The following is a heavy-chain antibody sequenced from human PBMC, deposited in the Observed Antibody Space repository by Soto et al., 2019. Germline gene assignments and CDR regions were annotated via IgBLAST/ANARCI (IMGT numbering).Heavy chain of an antibody. CDR2: IYWNDDK. CDR3: AHFNGYEQFEY. D-gene: IGHD5-12*01. V-gene: IGHV2-5*01. J-gene: IGHJ4*02. Sequence: NSGPTLVNPTQTLTLTCTFSGFSLSTSGVGVGWIRQPPGKALEWLAVIYWNDDKRYSPSLKSRLTIAKDTSKNQVVLTVTNMDPVDTATYYCAHFNGYEQFEYWGQGTLVTVSS. CDR1: GFSLSTSGVG.